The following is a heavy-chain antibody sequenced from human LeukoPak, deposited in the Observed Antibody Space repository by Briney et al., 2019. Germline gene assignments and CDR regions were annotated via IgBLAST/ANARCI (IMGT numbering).Heavy chain of an antibody. Sequence: SETLSLTCTVSGGSISSSSDYWGWIRQPPGKGLEWIGSIYYSGSTYYNPSLKSRVTISVDTSKNQFSLKLSSVTAADTALYYCARVGYSSGYLFDYWGQGTLVTVSS. D-gene: IGHD6-19*01. CDR1: GGSISSSSDY. J-gene: IGHJ4*02. V-gene: IGHV4-39*07. CDR3: ARVGYSSGYLFDY. CDR2: IYYSGST.